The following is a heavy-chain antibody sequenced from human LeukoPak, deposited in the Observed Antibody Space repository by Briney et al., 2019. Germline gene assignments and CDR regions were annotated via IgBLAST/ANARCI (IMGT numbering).Heavy chain of an antibody. CDR2: IIPILGIA. D-gene: IGHD2-2*01. J-gene: IGHJ5*02. V-gene: IGHV1-69*02. CDR3: AFSQFIVVVPAAVLFDP. CDR1: GGTFSSYT. Sequence: SVKVSCKASGGTFSSYTISWVRQAPGQGLEWMGRIIPILGIANYAQKFQGRVTITADKSTSTAYMELSSLRSEDTAVYYCAFSQFIVVVPAAVLFDPWGQGTLVTVSS.